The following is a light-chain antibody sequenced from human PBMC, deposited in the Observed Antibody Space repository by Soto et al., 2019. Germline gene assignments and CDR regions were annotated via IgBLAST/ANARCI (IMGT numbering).Light chain of an antibody. J-gene: IGKJ2*01. CDR3: QQYDTWPYA. Sequence: EVVMTQSPATLSASPGDRATLSCRASQSVNSNLAWYHHEPGQPPRLLIYDASTRATGIPARFSGSGSGTEFTLTISSLQSEDFADYYCQQYDTWPYAFGQGTRLDI. CDR2: DAS. V-gene: IGKV3-15*01. CDR1: QSVNSN.